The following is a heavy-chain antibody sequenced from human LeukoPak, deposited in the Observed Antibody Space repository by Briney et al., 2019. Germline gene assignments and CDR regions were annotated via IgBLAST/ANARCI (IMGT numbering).Heavy chain of an antibody. CDR1: GYTFTSYD. J-gene: IGHJ4*02. CDR2: VNPNSGHT. V-gene: IGHV1-8*01. Sequence: ASVNVSCKASGYTFTSYDINWVRQATGQGLAWMGWVNPNSGHTGYAQKFQGRVTMTRNTSISTAYMELSSLRSEDTAVYYCARGAPGSYCSGGSCPYFDYWGQGTLVSVSS. D-gene: IGHD2-15*01. CDR3: ARGAPGSYCSGGSCPYFDY.